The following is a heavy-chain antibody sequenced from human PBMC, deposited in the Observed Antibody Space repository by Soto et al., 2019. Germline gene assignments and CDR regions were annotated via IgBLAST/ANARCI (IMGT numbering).Heavy chain of an antibody. CDR1: GFSFGDYA. CDR2: IRSKAYGATT. V-gene: IGHV3-49*03. Sequence: GGSLRLSCAASGFSFGDYAMSWFRQAPGKGLEWVGFIRSKAYGATTDYAASVKGSFTISRDDSKSIAYLQMNSLNTEDTAVYYCARRRRVDAQTWYFDYWGQGTLVTVSS. J-gene: IGHJ4*02. CDR3: ARRRRVDAQTWYFDY.